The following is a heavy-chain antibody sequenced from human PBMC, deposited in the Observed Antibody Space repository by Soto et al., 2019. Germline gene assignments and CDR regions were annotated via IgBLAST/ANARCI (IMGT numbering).Heavy chain of an antibody. J-gene: IGHJ5*02. CDR2: IYYSGST. Sequence: PSETLSLTXTVSGGPISSGGYYWSWIRQHPGKGLEWIGYIYYSGSTYYNPSLKSRVTISVDTSKNQFSLKLSSVTAADTAVYYCARGGNIAAAGMSWFDPWGQGTLVTVSS. D-gene: IGHD6-13*01. CDR1: GGPISSGGYY. V-gene: IGHV4-31*02. CDR3: ARGGNIAAAGMSWFDP.